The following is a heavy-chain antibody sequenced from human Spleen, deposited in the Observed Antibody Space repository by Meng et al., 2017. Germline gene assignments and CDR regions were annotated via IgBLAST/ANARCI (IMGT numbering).Heavy chain of an antibody. D-gene: IGHD6-19*01. CDR1: GGSISTSGYY. V-gene: IGHV4-39*01. J-gene: IGHJ5*02. Sequence: HLQLQASGPGLVKPSEALSLTCSVSGGSISTSGYYWGWIRQPPGKGLQWIGSIGHSGITYYTPSLKSRVTVSIGTSKSQFSLKLTSVTDADTAVYYCVRSSGWVRTGFDPWGQGTLVTVSS. CDR2: IGHSGIT. CDR3: VRSSGWVRTGFDP.